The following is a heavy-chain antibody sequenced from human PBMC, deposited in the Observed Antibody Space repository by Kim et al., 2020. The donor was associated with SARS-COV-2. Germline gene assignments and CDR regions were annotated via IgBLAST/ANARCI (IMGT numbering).Heavy chain of an antibody. Sequence: ASVKVSCKASGYTFTSYGISWVRQAPGQGLEWMGWISAYNGNTNYAQKLQGRVTMTTDTSTSTAYMELRSLRSDDTAVYYCARVGAGDHQYYYYYYYYGMDVWGQGTTVTVSS. V-gene: IGHV1-18*01. CDR3: ARVGAGDHQYYYYYYYYGMDV. CDR1: GYTFTSYG. CDR2: ISAYNGNT. J-gene: IGHJ6*02. D-gene: IGHD3-16*01.